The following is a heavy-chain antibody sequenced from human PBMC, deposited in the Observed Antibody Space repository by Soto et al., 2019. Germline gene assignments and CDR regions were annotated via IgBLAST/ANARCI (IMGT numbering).Heavy chain of an antibody. CDR1: GYTFTGYY. CDR3: ARPRTTGTTSPGAFDI. CDR2: INPNSGGT. J-gene: IGHJ3*02. Sequence: EASVKVSCKASGYTFTGYYMHWVRQAPGQGLEWMGWINPNSGGTNYAQKFQGWVTMTRDTSISTAYMELSRLRSDDTAVYYCARPRTTGTTSPGAFDIWGQGTMVTVSS. V-gene: IGHV1-2*04. D-gene: IGHD1-1*01.